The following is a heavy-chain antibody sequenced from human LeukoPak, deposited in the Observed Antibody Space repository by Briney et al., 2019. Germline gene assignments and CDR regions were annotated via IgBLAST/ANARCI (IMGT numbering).Heavy chain of an antibody. Sequence: GGSLRLSCAASGFTFSSYAMSWVRQAPGKGLEWVSAISGSGGSTYYADSVKGQFTISRDNSKNTLYLQMNSLRAEDTAVYYCAKGRGYYDYVWGSYRSQGFDYWGQGTLVTVSS. D-gene: IGHD3-16*02. CDR2: ISGSGGST. J-gene: IGHJ4*02. CDR3: AKGRGYYDYVWGSYRSQGFDY. CDR1: GFTFSSYA. V-gene: IGHV3-23*01.